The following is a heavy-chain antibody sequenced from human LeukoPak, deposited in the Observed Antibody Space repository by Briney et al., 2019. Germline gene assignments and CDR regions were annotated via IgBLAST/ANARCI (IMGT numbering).Heavy chain of an antibody. Sequence: GGSLRLSCAASGFTVSSNYMSWVRQAPGKGLEWVSVIYSGGSTYYADSVKGRFTISRDNSKNTLYLQMSSPRAEDTAVYYCARDVTSGWYRFDPWGQGTLVTVSS. V-gene: IGHV3-66*02. CDR1: GFTVSSNY. CDR2: IYSGGST. J-gene: IGHJ5*02. CDR3: ARDVTSGWYRFDP. D-gene: IGHD6-19*01.